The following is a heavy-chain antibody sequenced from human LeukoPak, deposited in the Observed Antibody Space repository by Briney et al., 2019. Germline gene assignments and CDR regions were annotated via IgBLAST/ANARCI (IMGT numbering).Heavy chain of an antibody. CDR3: ARVLVGALDY. CDR1: GGSFSGYY. D-gene: IGHD1-26*01. V-gene: IGHV4-34*01. CDR2: INHSGST. Sequence: SETLSLTCAVYGGSFSGYYWSWIRQPPGKGLEWIGEINHSGSTDYNPSLKSRVTISVDTSKNQFSLKLSSVTAADTAVYYCARVLVGALDYWGQGTLVTVSS. J-gene: IGHJ4*02.